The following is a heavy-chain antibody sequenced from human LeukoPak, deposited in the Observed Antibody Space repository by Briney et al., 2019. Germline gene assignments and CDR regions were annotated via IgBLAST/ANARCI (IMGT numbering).Heavy chain of an antibody. Sequence: SETLSLTCAVYGGSFSGYYWSWIRQPPGKGLEWIGEIYHSGSTNYNPSLKSRVTISVDKSKNQFSLKLSSVTAADTAVYYCARDLFVVAVAGTTGDYWGQGTLVAVSS. CDR2: IYHSGST. CDR1: GGSFSGYY. V-gene: IGHV4-34*01. J-gene: IGHJ4*02. CDR3: ARDLFVVAVAGTTGDY. D-gene: IGHD6-19*01.